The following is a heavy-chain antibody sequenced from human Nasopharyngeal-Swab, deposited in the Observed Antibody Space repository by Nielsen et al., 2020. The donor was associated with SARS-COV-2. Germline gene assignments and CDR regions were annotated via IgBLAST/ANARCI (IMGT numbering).Heavy chain of an antibody. D-gene: IGHD3-3*01. Sequence: GGSLRLSCAASGFTFSSYSMNWVRQAPGKGLEWVSYISSSSSTIYYADSVKGRFTISRDNAKNSLYLQMNSLRAEDTAVYYCARDPAEGFLELLGGGWGQGTLVTVSS. CDR1: GFTFSSYS. CDR3: ARDPAEGFLELLGGG. J-gene: IGHJ4*02. V-gene: IGHV3-48*04. CDR2: ISSSSSTI.